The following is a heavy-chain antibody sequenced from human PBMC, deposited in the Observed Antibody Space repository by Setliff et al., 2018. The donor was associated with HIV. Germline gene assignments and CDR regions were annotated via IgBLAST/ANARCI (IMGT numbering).Heavy chain of an antibody. D-gene: IGHD3-10*01. CDR3: AREGSPIYYFDY. Sequence: EGSLRLSCAASGFTFANYAMTWVRQAPGKGLEWVSVIENDGSNTYHADSVKGRFTISRDNSKNTLYLQINSLRAEDTAVYYCAREGSPIYYFDYWSQGTLVTVSS. CDR1: GFTFANYA. V-gene: IGHV3-23*03. CDR2: IENDGSNT. J-gene: IGHJ4*02.